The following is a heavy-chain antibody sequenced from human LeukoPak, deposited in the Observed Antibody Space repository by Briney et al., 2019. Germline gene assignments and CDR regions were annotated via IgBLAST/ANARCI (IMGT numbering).Heavy chain of an antibody. CDR1: GGSISSSSYY. CDR3: ARDAGGYYDFWSGYYPRGSFDY. Sequence: PSETLSLTCTVSGGSISSSSYYWGWIRQPPGKGLEWIGEIYHSGSTNYNPSLKSRVTISVDKSKNQFSLKLSSVTAADTAVYYCARDAGGYYDFWSGYYPRGSFDYWGQGTLVTVSS. CDR2: IYHSGST. D-gene: IGHD3-3*01. V-gene: IGHV4-39*07. J-gene: IGHJ4*02.